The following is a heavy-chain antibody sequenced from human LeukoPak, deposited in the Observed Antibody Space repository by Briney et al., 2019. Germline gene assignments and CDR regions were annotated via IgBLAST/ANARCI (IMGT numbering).Heavy chain of an antibody. CDR3: ARGLVSWNDIYFDY. V-gene: IGHV4-34*01. Sequence: PSETLSLTCAVYGGSFSGYYWSWIRQPPGKGLEWIGEINHSGSTNYNPSLKSRVTISVDTSKNQFSLKLSSVTAADTAVYYRARGLVSWNDIYFDYWGQGTLVTVSS. CDR1: GGSFSGYY. CDR2: INHSGST. J-gene: IGHJ4*02. D-gene: IGHD1-1*01.